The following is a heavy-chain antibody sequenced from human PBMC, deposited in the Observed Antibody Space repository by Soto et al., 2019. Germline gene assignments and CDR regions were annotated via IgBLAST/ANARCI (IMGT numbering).Heavy chain of an antibody. CDR3: ARTIGPYDFWSGPTDY. CDR2: IYPGDSDT. J-gene: IGHJ4*02. D-gene: IGHD3-3*01. Sequence: PGESLKISCNGSGYSFTIYWIGWVLQMPGKGLEWMGIIYPGDSDTRYSPSFQGQVTISADKSISTAYLQWSSLKASDTAMYYCARTIGPYDFWSGPTDYWGQGTLVTVSS. CDR1: GYSFTIYW. V-gene: IGHV5-51*01.